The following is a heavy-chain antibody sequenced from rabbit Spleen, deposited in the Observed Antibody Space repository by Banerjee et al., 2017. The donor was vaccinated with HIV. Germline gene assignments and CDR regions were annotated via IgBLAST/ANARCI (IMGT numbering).Heavy chain of an antibody. J-gene: IGHJ4*01. CDR2: INTATDKG. D-gene: IGHD1-1*01. CDR1: GFSFSSSYY. V-gene: IGHV1S45*01. CDR3: ARDLTSVIGWNFNL. Sequence: QEQLVESGGGLVQPEGSLTLTCTASGFSFSSSYYMCWVRQAPGKGLEWIACINTATDKGVYATWAKGRFTISRTSSTTVTLQMTSLTAADTATYFCARDLTSVIGWNFNLWGPGTLVTVS.